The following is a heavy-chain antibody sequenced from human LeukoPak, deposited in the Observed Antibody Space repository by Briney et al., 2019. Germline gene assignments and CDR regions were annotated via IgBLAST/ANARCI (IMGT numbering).Heavy chain of an antibody. Sequence: ASVKVSCKASGYTLTGYYIHWVRQAPGQGLEWMGWINPNSGGTNYAQKFQGRVTMTTDTSTSTAYMELRSLRSDDTAVYYCARDPPYDFWSGYYRYYYYYYMDVWGKGTTVTVSS. D-gene: IGHD3-3*01. J-gene: IGHJ6*03. V-gene: IGHV1-2*02. CDR1: GYTLTGYY. CDR2: INPNSGGT. CDR3: ARDPPYDFWSGYYRYYYYYYMDV.